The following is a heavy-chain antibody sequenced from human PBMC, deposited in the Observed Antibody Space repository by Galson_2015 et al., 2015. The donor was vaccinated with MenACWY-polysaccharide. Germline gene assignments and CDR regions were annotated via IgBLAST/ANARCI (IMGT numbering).Heavy chain of an antibody. D-gene: IGHD5-24*01. CDR2: TYLRSRWYY. J-gene: IGHJ5*02. Sequence: CAISGDSVASKSATWDWIRQSPSRGLEWLGRTYLRSRWYYDYAESVKGRITISPDKSKNQFSLQLNSVTPEDTAVYYCAREGWRRDGYESFDPWPQGPLATVSS. V-gene: IGHV6-1*01. CDR3: AREGWRRDGYESFDP. CDR1: GDSVASKSAT.